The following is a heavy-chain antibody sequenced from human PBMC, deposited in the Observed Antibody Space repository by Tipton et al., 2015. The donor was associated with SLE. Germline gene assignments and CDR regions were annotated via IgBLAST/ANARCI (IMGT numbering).Heavy chain of an antibody. CDR2: IYYSGST. CDR3: ARDSYYFDY. CDR1: GGSISSHY. Sequence: TLSLTCTVSGGSISSHYWSWIRQPPGKGLEWIGYIYYSGSTNYNPSLKSRVTISVDTSKNQFSLKLSSVTAADTAVYYCARDSYYFDYWGQGTLVTVSS. J-gene: IGHJ4*02. V-gene: IGHV4-59*11.